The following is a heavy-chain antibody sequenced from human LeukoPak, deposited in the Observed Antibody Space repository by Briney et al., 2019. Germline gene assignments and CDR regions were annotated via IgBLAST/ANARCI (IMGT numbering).Heavy chain of an antibody. CDR3: ARDALDYGGNDY. V-gene: IGHV3-30-3*01. CDR2: ISYDGSNK. D-gene: IGHD4-17*01. J-gene: IGHJ4*02. CDR1: GFTFSSYA. Sequence: PEGSLRLSCAASGFTFSSYAMHWVRQAPGKGLEWVAVISYDGSNKYYADSVKGRFTISRDNSKNTLYLQMNSLRAEDTAVYYCARDALDYGGNDYWGQGTLVTVSS.